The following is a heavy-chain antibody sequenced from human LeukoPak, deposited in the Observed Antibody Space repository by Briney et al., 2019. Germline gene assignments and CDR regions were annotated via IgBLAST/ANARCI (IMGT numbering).Heavy chain of an antibody. Sequence: GGSLRLSCAASKVTFSDYAMNWVRQAPGKGLEWVSGISGSGGNTYYADSVKGRFTISRDNSKNTLYLQMNSLRAEDTALYYCAKGTGINHYHWIDPWGQGTQVTVPS. CDR1: KVTFSDYA. J-gene: IGHJ5*02. V-gene: IGHV3-23*01. CDR2: ISGSGGNT. CDR3: AKGTGINHYHWIDP. D-gene: IGHD3/OR15-3a*01.